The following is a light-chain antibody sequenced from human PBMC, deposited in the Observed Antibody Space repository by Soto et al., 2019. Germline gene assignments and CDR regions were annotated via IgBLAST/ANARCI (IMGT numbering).Light chain of an antibody. Sequence: EIVLTQSPGTLSLSPGERATLSSSASQSVSSSYFAWYQQKPGQAPRVLIHGASSRATGIPDRFSGSGSGTDFTLTISRLETEDFAVYFCQQYGNPPPNAFGQGTKVEIK. V-gene: IGKV3-20*01. CDR1: QSVSSSY. J-gene: IGKJ2*01. CDR2: GAS. CDR3: QQYGNPPPNA.